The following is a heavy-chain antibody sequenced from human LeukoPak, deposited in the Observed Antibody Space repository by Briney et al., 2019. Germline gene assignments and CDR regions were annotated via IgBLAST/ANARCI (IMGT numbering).Heavy chain of an antibody. Sequence: PGRSLRLSCAASGFTFDDYAMHWVRQSPGKGLEWVSSISYNSGSIDYADSVKGRFTISRDNAKNSLYVQMNSLRTEDTALYYCAKGYQTGRWLPLDYWGQGTLVTVSS. CDR3: AKGYQTGRWLPLDY. J-gene: IGHJ4*02. D-gene: IGHD5-24*01. CDR2: ISYNSGSI. CDR1: GFTFDDYA. V-gene: IGHV3-9*01.